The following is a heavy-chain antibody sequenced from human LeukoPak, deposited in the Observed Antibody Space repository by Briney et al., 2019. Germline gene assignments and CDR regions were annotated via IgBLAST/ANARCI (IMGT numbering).Heavy chain of an antibody. CDR1: GFIFSSYG. CDR3: ARDPGLMRAAACGDY. D-gene: IGHD6-13*01. V-gene: IGHV3-48*01. CDR2: ISSSSNPI. J-gene: IGHJ4*02. Sequence: RAGGSLRLSCAASGFIFSSYGMIWVRQAPGKGLEWISYISSSSNPIYYADSVKGRFTISRDNAKNSLYLQLSSLRAEDTAVYYCARDPGLMRAAACGDYWGQGTLVIVSS.